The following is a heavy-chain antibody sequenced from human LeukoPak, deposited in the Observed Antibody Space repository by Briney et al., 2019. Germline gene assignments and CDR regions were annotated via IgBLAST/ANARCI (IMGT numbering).Heavy chain of an antibody. CDR2: IRYDGSNK. CDR3: AKDFHDYSNYRHYYYYYMDV. V-gene: IGHV3-30*02. J-gene: IGHJ6*03. D-gene: IGHD4-11*01. CDR1: GFTFSSYG. Sequence: GGSLRLSCAASGFTFSSYGMHWVRQAPGKGLEWVAFIRYDGSNKYYADSVKGRFTISRDNSKNTLYLQMNSLRAEDTAVYYCAKDFHDYSNYRHYYYYYMDVWGKGTTVTVSS.